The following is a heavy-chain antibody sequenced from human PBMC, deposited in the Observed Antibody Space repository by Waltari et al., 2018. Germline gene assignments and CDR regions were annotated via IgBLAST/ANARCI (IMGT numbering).Heavy chain of an antibody. CDR3: ARTSEIDY. V-gene: IGHV4-34*01. CDR2: INHSGST. J-gene: IGHJ4*02. CDR1: GGSFSGYY. Sequence: QVQLQQWGAGLLKPSETLSLTCAVYGGSFSGYYWSLIRQPPGKGLEWIGEINHSGSTNYNPSLKSRVTISVDTSKNQFSLKLSSVTAADTAVYYCARTSEIDYWGQGTLVTVSS.